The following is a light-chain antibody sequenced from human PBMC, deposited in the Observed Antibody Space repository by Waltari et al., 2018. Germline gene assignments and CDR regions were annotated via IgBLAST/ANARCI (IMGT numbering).Light chain of an antibody. CDR1: QSVHKNY. V-gene: IGKV3-20*01. CDR2: AAS. J-gene: IGKJ2*01. CDR3: QQYGTSPYT. Sequence: EIVLKQSPGTLSLSPGERATLSCRASQSVHKNYLAWYQQRPGQAPRLLIHAASIRAAGIPDRFSGSGSETDFTLTITRLDPEYFAMYYCQQYGTSPYTFGQGTNLEI.